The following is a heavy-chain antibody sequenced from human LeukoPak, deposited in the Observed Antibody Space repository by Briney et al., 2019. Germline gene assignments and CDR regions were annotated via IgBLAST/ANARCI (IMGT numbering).Heavy chain of an antibody. Sequence: KPSETLSLTCTVSGGSISSSSYYWGWIRQPPGKGLEWIGSIYYSGSTYYNPSLKSRVTISVDTSKNQFSLKLSSVTATDTAVYYCARPYCHSINCYKFDAFDIWGQGTMVTVSS. CDR3: ARPYCHSINCYKFDAFDI. CDR2: IYYSGST. V-gene: IGHV4-39*01. CDR1: GGSISSSSYY. J-gene: IGHJ3*02. D-gene: IGHD2-2*02.